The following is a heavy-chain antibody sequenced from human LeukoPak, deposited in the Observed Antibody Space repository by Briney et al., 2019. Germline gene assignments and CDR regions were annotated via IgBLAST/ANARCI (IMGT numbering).Heavy chain of an antibody. Sequence: PSETLSLTCAVYGGSFSGYYWSWIRQPPGKGLEWMGEINHSGSTNYNPSLKSRVTISVDTSKNQFSLKLSSVTAADTAVYYCARFGRIAAAGTGYYCYMDVWGKRTTVTVSS. V-gene: IGHV4-34*01. D-gene: IGHD6-13*01. CDR1: GGSFSGYY. J-gene: IGHJ6*03. CDR2: INHSGST. CDR3: ARFGRIAAAGTGYYCYMDV.